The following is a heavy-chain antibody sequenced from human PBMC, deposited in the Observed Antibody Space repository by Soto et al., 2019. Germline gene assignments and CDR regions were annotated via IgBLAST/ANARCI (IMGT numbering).Heavy chain of an antibody. D-gene: IGHD6-6*01. V-gene: IGHV3-30-3*01. Sequence: GGSLRLSCAASGFTFSSYAMHWVRQAPGRGLEWVAVISYDGSNKYYADSVKGRFTISRDNSKNTLYLQMNNLRAEDTAVYYCARDPGIAARPGPFDYWGQGTLVTVSS. J-gene: IGHJ4*02. CDR1: GFTFSSYA. CDR3: ARDPGIAARPGPFDY. CDR2: ISYDGSNK.